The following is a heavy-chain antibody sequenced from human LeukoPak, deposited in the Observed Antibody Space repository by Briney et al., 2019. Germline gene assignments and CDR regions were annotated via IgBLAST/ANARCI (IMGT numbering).Heavy chain of an antibody. D-gene: IGHD2-15*01. J-gene: IGHJ6*03. CDR2: IKQDRSEK. V-gene: IGHV3-7*01. CDR1: GFTFTNYW. CDR3: ARDAGYCSGGSCYYMDV. Sequence: GGSLRLSCAASGFTFTNYWMSWVRQAPGKGLELVANIKQDRSEKYYVDSVKGRFTIPRDNAKNSLYLQMNSLRAEDTAVYYCARDAGYCSGGSCYYMDVWGKGTTVTVSS.